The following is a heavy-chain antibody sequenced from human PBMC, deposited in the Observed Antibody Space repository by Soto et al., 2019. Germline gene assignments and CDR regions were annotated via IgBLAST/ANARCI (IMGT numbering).Heavy chain of an antibody. D-gene: IGHD1-26*01. J-gene: IGHJ5*02. V-gene: IGHV3-15*01. CDR2: IRSKTDGGTT. CDR3: KWDLEASDP. CDR1: GFTFSNAW. Sequence: GSLRLSCAASGFTFSNAWMSWVRQAPGKGLEWVGRIRSKTDGGTTDYAAPVKGRFTISRDDSKDTLYLQMNSLKTKDTAVYYCKWDLEASDPWGQGTLVTVSS.